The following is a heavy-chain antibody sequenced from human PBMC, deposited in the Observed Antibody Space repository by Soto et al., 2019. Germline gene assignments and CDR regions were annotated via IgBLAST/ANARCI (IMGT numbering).Heavy chain of an antibody. CDR1: GGSISSYY. V-gene: IGHV4-59*01. D-gene: IGHD6-6*01. CDR2: IYYSGST. CDR3: ARRVATRQMRYYFDY. Sequence: SETLSLTCTVSGGSISSYYWSWIRQPPGKGLEWIGNIYYSGSTNYNPSLKSRVTISVDTSKNQFSLKLSSVTTADTAVYYCARRVATRQMRYYFDYWGPGPLLTVSS. J-gene: IGHJ4*02.